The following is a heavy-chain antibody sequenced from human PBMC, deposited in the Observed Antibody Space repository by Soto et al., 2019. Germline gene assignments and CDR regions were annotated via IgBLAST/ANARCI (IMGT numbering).Heavy chain of an antibody. Sequence: PSETLSLTCTVSGGSISSSRCHWGWIRQPPGKGLEWIASIKYSGTTFYNPSLKSRVTISVDTSKNQFSLTLTSVTAADTAVYYCASRVEGLYSGNDRYYFDYWGQGTLVTVSS. CDR2: IKYSGTT. CDR1: GGSISSSRCH. D-gene: IGHD5-12*01. J-gene: IGHJ4*02. V-gene: IGHV4-39*01. CDR3: ASRVEGLYSGNDRYYFDY.